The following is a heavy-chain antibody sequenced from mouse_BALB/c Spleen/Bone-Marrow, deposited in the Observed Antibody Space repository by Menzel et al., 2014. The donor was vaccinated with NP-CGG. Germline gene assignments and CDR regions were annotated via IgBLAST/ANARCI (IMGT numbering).Heavy chain of an antibody. CDR2: ISSGSSTI. V-gene: IGHV5-17*02. CDR3: ARSRFPDYGTSPFDY. Sequence: EVKVEESGGGLVQPGGSRKLSCATSGFNFQTFGMHWVRQAPEKGLEWVAYISSGSSTIYYGDTVRGRFTISRDNPKXTLFLQMTSLRSEDTAMYFCARSRFPDYGTSPFDYWGQGTPLTVSS. D-gene: IGHD1-1*01. J-gene: IGHJ2*01. CDR1: GFNFQTFG.